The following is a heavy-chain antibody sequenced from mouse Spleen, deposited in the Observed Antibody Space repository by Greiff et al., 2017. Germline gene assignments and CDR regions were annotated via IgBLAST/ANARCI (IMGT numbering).Heavy chain of an antibody. V-gene: IGHV1-72*01. CDR2: IDPNSGGT. J-gene: IGHJ2*01. CDR3: ALYYYGSTLFDY. CDR1: GYTFTSYW. Sequence: QVQLQQPGAELVKPGASVKLSCKASGYTFTSYWMHWVKQRPGRGLERIGRIDPNSGGTKYNEKFKNKATLTVDKPSSTAYMQLSSLTSEDSAVYYCALYYYGSTLFDYWGQGTTLTVSS. D-gene: IGHD1-1*01.